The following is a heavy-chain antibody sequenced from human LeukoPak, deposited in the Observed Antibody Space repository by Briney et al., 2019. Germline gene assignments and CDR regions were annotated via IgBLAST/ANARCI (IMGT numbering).Heavy chain of an antibody. V-gene: IGHV1-18*01. CDR1: GYTFTSYG. CDR3: ARAQTHLPYYDFWSAGAWFDP. Sequence: ASVKVSCKASGYTFTSYGISWVRQAPGQGLEWMGWISAYNGNTNYAQKLQGRVTMTTDTSTSTAYMELRSLRSDDTAVYYCARAQTHLPYYDFWSAGAWFDPWGQGTLVTVSS. D-gene: IGHD3-3*01. J-gene: IGHJ5*02. CDR2: ISAYNGNT.